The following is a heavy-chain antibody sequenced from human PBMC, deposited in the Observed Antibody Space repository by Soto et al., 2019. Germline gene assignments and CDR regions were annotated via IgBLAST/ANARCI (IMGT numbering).Heavy chain of an antibody. CDR2: AYNSGST. CDR1: AVSISSNY. D-gene: IGHD6-13*01. V-gene: IGHV4-59*01. CDR3: ARYRREAVAGYTLDN. J-gene: IGHJ4*02. Sequence: PSETLSLTCTLSAVSISSNYWTWIRQPPGKGLECMGYAYNSGSTNNHPSPKIRVTISEDTSKGQCSLKVNSMTAADTAVYYCARYRREAVAGYTLDNWGQGILVTVSS.